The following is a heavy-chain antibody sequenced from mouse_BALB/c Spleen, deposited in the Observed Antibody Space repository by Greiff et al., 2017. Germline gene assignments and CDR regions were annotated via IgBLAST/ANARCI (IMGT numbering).Heavy chain of an antibody. V-gene: IGHV1S137*01. J-gene: IGHJ4*01. CDR1: GYTFTDYA. Sequence: VQLQQSGAELVRPGVSVKISCKGSGYTFTDYAMHWVKQSHAKSLEWIGVISTYYGDASYDQKFKGKATMTVDKSSSTAYMELARLTSEDSAIYYCARQALYYAMDYWGQGTSVTVSS. D-gene: IGHD3-2*02. CDR2: ISTYYGDA. CDR3: ARQALYYAMDY.